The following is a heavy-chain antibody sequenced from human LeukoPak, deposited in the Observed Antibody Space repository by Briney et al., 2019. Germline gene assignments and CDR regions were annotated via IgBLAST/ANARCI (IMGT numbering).Heavy chain of an antibody. D-gene: IGHD6-13*01. Sequence: SVKVSCKASGYTFTGYYMHWVRQAPGQGLEWVGRIVPILGTANYAQNFQGKVTITADRSTTTAYMELSSLRSEDTAVYYCARVPQGSSWPYYFDYWGQGTLVTVSS. CDR2: IVPILGTA. CDR3: ARVPQGSSWPYYFDY. CDR1: GYTFTGYY. V-gene: IGHV1-69*08. J-gene: IGHJ4*02.